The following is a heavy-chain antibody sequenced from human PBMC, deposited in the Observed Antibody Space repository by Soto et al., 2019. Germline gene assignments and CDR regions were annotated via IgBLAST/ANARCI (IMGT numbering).Heavy chain of an antibody. D-gene: IGHD6-13*01. CDR1: GGSISSSSYY. CDR3: ASQPQLYSIAAAKSFDY. CDR2: IYYSGST. J-gene: IGHJ4*02. Sequence: QLQLQESGPGLVKPSETLSLTCTVSGGSISSSSYYWGWIRQPPGKGLEWIGSIYYSGSTYYNPSLKSRVTISVDTSKNQFPLKLSSVTAADTAVYYCASQPQLYSIAAAKSFDYWGQGTLVTVSS. V-gene: IGHV4-39*01.